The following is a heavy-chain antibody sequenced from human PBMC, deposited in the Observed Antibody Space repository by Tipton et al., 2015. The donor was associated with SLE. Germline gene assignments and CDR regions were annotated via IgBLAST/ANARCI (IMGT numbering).Heavy chain of an antibody. D-gene: IGHD2-2*03. J-gene: IGHJ6*03. CDR1: GESLSGHN. V-gene: IGHV4-34*01. CDR3: ARGVAIYWITYYDYYMDV. CDR2: INHSGRI. Sequence: TLSLTCTVYGESLSGHNWVWIRQPPGKGLVWIGDINHSGRIDYIPSLMSRVTISEATSKNQFSLTLTSGTAADTGVYYCARGVAIYWITYYDYYMDVWGKGTTVTVSS.